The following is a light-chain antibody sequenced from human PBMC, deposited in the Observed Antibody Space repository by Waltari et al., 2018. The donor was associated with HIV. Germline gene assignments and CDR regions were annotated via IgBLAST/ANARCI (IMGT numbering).Light chain of an antibody. CDR2: TAS. CDR3: QQYKSDPLT. CDR1: QSISTW. J-gene: IGKJ4*02. V-gene: IGKV1-5*03. Sequence: IQLTQSPSTLSAYVGVRCTICCRASQSISTWLAWYQHKPGEAPELLIYTASTLESAVPPRFSGSGSGTEFTLTSSSLHPDDIATYYCQQYKSDPLTFGGGTTVEIK.